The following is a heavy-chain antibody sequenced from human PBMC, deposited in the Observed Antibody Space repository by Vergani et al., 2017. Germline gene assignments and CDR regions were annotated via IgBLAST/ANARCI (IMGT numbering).Heavy chain of an antibody. CDR2: INPSGGHT. V-gene: IGHV1-46*03. D-gene: IGHD3-9*01. CDR1: GYTFSNYY. Sequence: QVQVVQSGAEVKKSGASVKVSCKTSGYTFSNYYMHWVRQAPGQGLEWMGIINPSGGHTNYAQKFQGRVTMTRDTSTSTVYMELSSLRSEDTAIYYCARRDYGILTGYRYRGQGTLVTVSA. J-gene: IGHJ4*02. CDR3: ARRDYGILTGYRY.